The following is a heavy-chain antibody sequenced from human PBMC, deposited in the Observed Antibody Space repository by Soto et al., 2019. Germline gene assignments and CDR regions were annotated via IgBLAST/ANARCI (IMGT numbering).Heavy chain of an antibody. J-gene: IGHJ6*02. Sequence: PSETLSLTYTVSGGSISSYYWSWIRQPPGKGLEWIGYIYYSGSTNYNPSLKSRVTISVDTSKNQFSLKLSSVTAADTAVYYCARNPCGGSGGSCYSGGYYYYYNGMDVWGQGTTITVSS. D-gene: IGHD2-15*01. CDR1: GGSISSYY. V-gene: IGHV4-59*01. CDR3: ARNPCGGSGGSCYSGGYYYYYNGMDV. CDR2: IYYSGST.